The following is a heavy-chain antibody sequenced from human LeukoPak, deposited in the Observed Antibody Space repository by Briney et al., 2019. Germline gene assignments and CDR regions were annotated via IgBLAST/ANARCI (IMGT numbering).Heavy chain of an antibody. J-gene: IGHJ2*01. CDR3: ATGGHYFGL. Sequence: GGSLRLSCAASGLTLSDAWMSWVRQAPGKGLEWLGRIKRKADGGTTEYPAPVKGRCTISRDDSKNMLYLQMNNLKTEDTGVYYCATGGHYFGLWGRGTLVAVSS. CDR1: GLTLSDAW. V-gene: IGHV3-15*05. CDR2: IKRKADGGTT.